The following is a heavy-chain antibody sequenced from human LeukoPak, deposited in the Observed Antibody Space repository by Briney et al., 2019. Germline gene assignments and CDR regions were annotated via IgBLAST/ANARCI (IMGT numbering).Heavy chain of an antibody. CDR2: IKQDGSEK. V-gene: IGHV3-7*01. CDR1: GFTFRNYW. D-gene: IGHD3-3*01. Sequence: GGSLRLSCAASGFTFRNYWMTWVRQAPGKGLEWVAHIKQDGSEKYYVDSVKGRFTISRDNAKNSLYLQVNSLRAEDTAVYYCARGPDYGSFDYWGQGTLVTVSS. CDR3: ARGPDYGSFDY. J-gene: IGHJ4*02.